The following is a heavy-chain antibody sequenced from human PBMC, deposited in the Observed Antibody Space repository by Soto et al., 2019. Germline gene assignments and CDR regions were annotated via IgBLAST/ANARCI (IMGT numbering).Heavy chain of an antibody. Sequence: SETLSLTCTVSGASIKSRNYFWGWIRQPPGKGLEFVGSIHSSGGTYYNPSLKSRVTLSVDLSNSPFSLSLKSLTATDTAVYYCGRLAEAATGHTDFDFWGQGTLVTVSS. V-gene: IGHV4-39*02. D-gene: IGHD2-15*01. CDR1: GASIKSRNYF. CDR3: GRLAEAATGHTDFDF. CDR2: IHSSGGT. J-gene: IGHJ4*02.